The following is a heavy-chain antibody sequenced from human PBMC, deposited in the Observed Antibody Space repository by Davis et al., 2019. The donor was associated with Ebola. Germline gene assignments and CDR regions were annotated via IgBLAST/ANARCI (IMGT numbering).Heavy chain of an antibody. CDR1: GGSISSRGYY. J-gene: IGHJ5*02. CDR2: INYSGST. Sequence: SETLSLTCTVSGGSISSRGYYWGWIRQPPGKGLEWIGSINYSGSTNYNPSLKSRVTISVDTSKNQFSLKLSSVTAADTAVYYCARVDYDFWSGYYGGNWFDPWGQGTLVTVSS. V-gene: IGHV4-39*07. CDR3: ARVDYDFWSGYYGGNWFDP. D-gene: IGHD3-3*01.